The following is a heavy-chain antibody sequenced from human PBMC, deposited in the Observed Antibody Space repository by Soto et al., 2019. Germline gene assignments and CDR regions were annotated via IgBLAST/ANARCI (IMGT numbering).Heavy chain of an antibody. V-gene: IGHV1-69*12. CDR1: GGTFSSYA. CDR3: ALHYGSGSNYYYYGMDV. J-gene: IGHJ6*02. CDR2: IIPIFGTA. Sequence: QVQLVQSGAEVKKPGSSVKVSCKASGGTFSSYAISWERQAPGQGLEWMGGIIPIFGTADYAQKFQGRVTITADESTSTAYMELSSLRSEDTAVYYCALHYGSGSNYYYYGMDVWGQGTTVTVSS. D-gene: IGHD3-10*01.